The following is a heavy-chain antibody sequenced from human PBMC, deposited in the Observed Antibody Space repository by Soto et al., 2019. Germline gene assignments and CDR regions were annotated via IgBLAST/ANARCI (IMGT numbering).Heavy chain of an antibody. CDR2: IKSKTDGGTT. D-gene: IGHD3-10*01. CDR1: GFTFNNAW. V-gene: IGHV3-15*07. J-gene: IGHJ6*02. CDR3: TTPRWGCAGAGQSDYNCYGMEV. Sequence: EVQLVESGGGLVKPGGSLRLSCTASGFTFNNAWMSWVRQAPGKGLEWVGHIKSKTDGGTTGYAAPVKGRFTISRDDPTHARYLQINSLNTEDTAVDYCTTPRWGCAGAGQSDYNCYGMEVWGHGTTVTGSS.